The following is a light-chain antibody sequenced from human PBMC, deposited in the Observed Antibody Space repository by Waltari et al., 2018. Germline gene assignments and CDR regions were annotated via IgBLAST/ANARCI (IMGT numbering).Light chain of an antibody. CDR1: RGIGNY. Sequence: DIQMTQSPSSLSASVGDTVTITCRASRGIGNYVNWYQQKAGKPPSVLIYGAASLQSGVPSRFNGRGSGTDFTLTISRLQPEDFATYYCQQTYSTPYTFGQGTKLEIK. CDR2: GAA. CDR3: QQTYSTPYT. J-gene: IGKJ2*01. V-gene: IGKV1-39*01.